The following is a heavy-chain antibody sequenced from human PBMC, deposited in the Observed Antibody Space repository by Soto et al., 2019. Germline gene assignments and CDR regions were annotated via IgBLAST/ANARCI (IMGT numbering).Heavy chain of an antibody. CDR2: IKEDGSET. J-gene: IGHJ4*02. V-gene: IGHV3-7*01. CDR1: GMTFRYYW. Sequence: GGSLRLSCIPSGMTFRYYWMSWVRQAPGKGLEWVANIKEDGSETHYVDSVKGRFTISRDNAKNSLYLQMNGLRAEDTALYYCARDSRRVAATSDLDYWGLGTLVTVS. CDR3: ARDSRRVAATSDLDY. D-gene: IGHD1-26*01.